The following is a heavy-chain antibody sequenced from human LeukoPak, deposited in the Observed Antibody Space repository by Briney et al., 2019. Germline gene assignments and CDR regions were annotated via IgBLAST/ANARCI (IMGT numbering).Heavy chain of an antibody. V-gene: IGHV3-23*01. CDR2: ISGSGDST. CDR1: GFTFSSYA. CDR3: AKPGGIIIYYFDY. J-gene: IGHJ4*02. D-gene: IGHD3/OR15-3a*01. Sequence: GGSLRLSCAVSGFTFSSYAMTWVRQAPGKGLEWVSVISGSGDSTYYADSVKGRFTISRDNSKTTLYLQMNSLRAEDTALYYCAKPGGIIIYYFDYWGQGTLVTVSS.